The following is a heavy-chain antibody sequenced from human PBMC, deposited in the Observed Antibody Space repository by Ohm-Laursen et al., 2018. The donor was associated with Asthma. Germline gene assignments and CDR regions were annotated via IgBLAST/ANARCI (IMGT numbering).Heavy chain of an antibody. V-gene: IGHV3-30-3*01. CDR1: GFTFSNYA. CDR2: GGGYYDGGFK. Sequence: SLRLSCTASGFTFSNYAMHWVRQAPGKGLEWVAVGGGYYDGGFKYYADSVNGRFTVSRDDSKNTLYLQMNSLRPDDTAVYYCARDVMEWYLPAFDFWGQGTLVTVSS. J-gene: IGHJ4*02. CDR3: ARDVMEWYLPAFDF. D-gene: IGHD3-3*01.